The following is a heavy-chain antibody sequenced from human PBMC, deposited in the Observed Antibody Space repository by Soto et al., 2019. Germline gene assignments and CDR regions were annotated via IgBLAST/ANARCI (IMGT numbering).Heavy chain of an antibody. Sequence: QVQLVESGGGVVQPGRSLRLSCAASGFTFSSYAMHWVRQAPGKGLEWVAVISYDGSNKYYADSVKGRFTISRDNSKNTLYLQMNSLRAEDTAVYYCARGGGISTNPYGMDVWGQGTTVTVPS. CDR3: ARGGGISTNPYGMDV. CDR1: GFTFSSYA. J-gene: IGHJ6*02. CDR2: ISYDGSNK. D-gene: IGHD2-2*01. V-gene: IGHV3-30-3*01.